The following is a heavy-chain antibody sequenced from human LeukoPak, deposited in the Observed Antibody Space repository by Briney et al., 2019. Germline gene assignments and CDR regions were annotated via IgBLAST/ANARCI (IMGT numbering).Heavy chain of an antibody. D-gene: IGHD3-10*01. Sequence: ASVKVSCKASGYTFTSYGISWVRQAPGQGLEWMGWIDPNSGGTHYAQKFQGRVTMTRDTSINTAYMELSGLRSDDTAVYYCAREEGSMLRGQGAGAFDIWGQGTMVTVSS. CDR1: GYTFTSYG. CDR3: AREEGSMLRGQGAGAFDI. J-gene: IGHJ3*02. CDR2: IDPNSGGT. V-gene: IGHV1-2*02.